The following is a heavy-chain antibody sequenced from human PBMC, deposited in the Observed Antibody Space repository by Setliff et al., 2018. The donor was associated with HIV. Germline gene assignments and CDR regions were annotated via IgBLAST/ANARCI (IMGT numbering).Heavy chain of an antibody. V-gene: IGHV4-34*01. J-gene: IGHJ5*02. Sequence: SETLSLTCAVYGGSFSDYYWSWIRQPPGKGLEWIGEINHSGSTNYNTSLKSRVTISVDTSKNQFSLKLSSVTAADTAVYYCARGGRSLAAQTWFDPWGQGTLVTVSS. CDR3: ARGGRSLAAQTWFDP. CDR1: GGSFSDYY. D-gene: IGHD6-6*01. CDR2: INHSGST.